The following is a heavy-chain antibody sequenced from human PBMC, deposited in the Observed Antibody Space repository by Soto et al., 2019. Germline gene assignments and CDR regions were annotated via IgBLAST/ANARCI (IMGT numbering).Heavy chain of an antibody. CDR1: GGSISSYY. V-gene: IGHV4-59*01. J-gene: IGHJ6*03. Sequence: QVQLQESGPGLVKPSETLSLTCTVSGGSISSYYWSWIRQPPGKGLEWIGYIYYSGSTNYNPSLKSRVTISVDTSKNQFSLKLSSVTAADTAVYYCARDGTGGGFGVVIDPPYYYYYMDVWGKGTTVTVSS. D-gene: IGHD3-3*01. CDR3: ARDGTGGGFGVVIDPPYYYYYMDV. CDR2: IYYSGST.